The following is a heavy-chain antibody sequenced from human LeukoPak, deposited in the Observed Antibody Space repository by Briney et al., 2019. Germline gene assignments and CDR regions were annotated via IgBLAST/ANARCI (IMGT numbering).Heavy chain of an antibody. CDR2: IYYSGST. CDR3: ARDQLAGVAGTGLNAFDI. Sequence: SETLSLTCTVSGGSISSYYWSWIRQPPGKGLEWIGYIYYSGSTYYNPSLKSRVTISVDTSKNQFSLKLSSVTAADTAVYYCARDQLAGVAGTGLNAFDIWGQGTMVTVSS. V-gene: IGHV4-59*12. CDR1: GGSISSYY. D-gene: IGHD6-19*01. J-gene: IGHJ3*02.